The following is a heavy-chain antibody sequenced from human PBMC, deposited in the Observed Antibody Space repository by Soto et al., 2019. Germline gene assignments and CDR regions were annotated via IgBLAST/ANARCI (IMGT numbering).Heavy chain of an antibody. Sequence: GSLRLSCAASEFTFSSHAMHWVRQAPGKGLDWMAAISYDGSYTPYADSVKGRFTISRDNSKNTLYLQMNSLRPEDTAIYYCAKDEAVGATFYSFFDYWGQGTLVTVSS. J-gene: IGHJ4*02. CDR1: EFTFSSHA. D-gene: IGHD1-26*01. CDR3: AKDEAVGATFYSFFDY. V-gene: IGHV3-30*04. CDR2: ISYDGSYT.